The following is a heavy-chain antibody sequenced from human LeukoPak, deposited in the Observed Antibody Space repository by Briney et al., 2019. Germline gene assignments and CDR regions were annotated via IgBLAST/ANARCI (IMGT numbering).Heavy chain of an antibody. J-gene: IGHJ4*02. CDR2: IYYSGST. V-gene: IGHV4-39*07. Sequence: SETLSLTCTVSGGSISSSSYYWGWIRQPPGKGLEWIGSIYYSGSTYYNPSLKSRVTISVDTSKNQFSLKLSSVTAADTAVYYCARDSKQRNYYDSSAVARDWGQGTLVTVSS. CDR3: ARDSKQRNYYDSSAVARD. CDR1: GGSISSSSYY. D-gene: IGHD3-22*01.